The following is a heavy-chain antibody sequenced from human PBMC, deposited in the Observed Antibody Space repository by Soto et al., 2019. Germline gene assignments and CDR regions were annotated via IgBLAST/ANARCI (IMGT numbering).Heavy chain of an antibody. CDR3: ARHLYYYDRSGYYSNWFDP. CDR1: GYSFTSYW. Sequence: GESLKISCKGSGYSFTSYWISWVRQMPGKGLEWMGRIDPSDSYTNYSPSFQGHVTISADKSISTAYLQWSSLKASDTAMYYCARHLYYYDRSGYYSNWFDPWGQGTLVTVSS. V-gene: IGHV5-10-1*01. CDR2: IDPSDSYT. D-gene: IGHD3-22*01. J-gene: IGHJ5*02.